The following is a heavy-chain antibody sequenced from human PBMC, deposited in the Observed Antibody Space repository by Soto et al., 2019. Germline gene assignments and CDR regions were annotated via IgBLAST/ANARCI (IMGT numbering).Heavy chain of an antibody. CDR3: ARDHYYDFWSGYMDDAFDI. J-gene: IGHJ3*02. V-gene: IGHV1-18*01. Sequence: ASVKVSCKASGYTFISYGISWVRQAPGQELDWMGWISAYNRNTNYAQKLQGRVTMTTDTSTSTAYMELRSLRSDDTAVYYCARDHYYDFWSGYMDDAFDIWGQGTMVTVSS. CDR1: GYTFISYG. D-gene: IGHD3-3*01. CDR2: ISAYNRNT.